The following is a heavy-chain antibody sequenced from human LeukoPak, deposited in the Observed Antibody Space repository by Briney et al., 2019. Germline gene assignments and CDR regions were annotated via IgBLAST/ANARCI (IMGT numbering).Heavy chain of an antibody. CDR1: GYSISSGYY. V-gene: IGHV4-38-2*02. J-gene: IGHJ4*02. CDR2: INHSGST. Sequence: PSETLSLTCTVSGYSISSGYYWSWIRQPPGKGLEWIGEINHSGSTNYNPSLKSRVTISVDTSKNQFSLKLSSVTAADTAVYYCARRSLYGSGSFPLCFDYWGQGTLVTVSS. D-gene: IGHD3-10*01. CDR3: ARRSLYGSGSFPLCFDY.